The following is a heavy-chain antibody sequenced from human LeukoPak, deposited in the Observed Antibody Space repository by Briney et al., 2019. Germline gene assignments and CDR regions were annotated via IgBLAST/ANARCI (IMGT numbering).Heavy chain of an antibody. V-gene: IGHV1-18*01. J-gene: IGHJ4*02. CDR1: GYTFTSYG. CDR3: ASWVSYGDYDY. CDR2: ISAYNGNT. D-gene: IGHD4-17*01. Sequence: GASVKVSCKASGYTFTSYGISWVRQAPGQGLEWMGWISAYNGNTNYARKLQGRVTMATDTSTSTAYMELRSLRSDDTAVYYCASWVSYGDYDYWVQGTLVTVSS.